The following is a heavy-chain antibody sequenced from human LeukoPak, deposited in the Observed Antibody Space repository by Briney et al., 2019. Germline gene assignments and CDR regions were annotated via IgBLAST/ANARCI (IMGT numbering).Heavy chain of an antibody. V-gene: IGHV1-46*01. CDR1: GFTFSSYG. CDR2: INPSGGST. D-gene: IGHD5-24*01. J-gene: IGHJ4*02. CDR3: ARDQVPGMATICDY. Sequence: GGSLRLSCAASGFTFSSYGMHWVRQAPGQGLEWMGIINPSGGSTSYAQKFQGRVTMTRDTSTSTVYMELSSLRSEDTAVYYCARDQVPGMATICDYWGQGTLVTVSS.